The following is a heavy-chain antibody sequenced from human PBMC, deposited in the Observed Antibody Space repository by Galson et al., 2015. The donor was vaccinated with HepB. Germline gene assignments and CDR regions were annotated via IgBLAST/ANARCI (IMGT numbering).Heavy chain of an antibody. CDR2: IKQDGSEK. CDR3: ARNPKHRGYSTDY. Sequence: SLRLSCAASGFTFSSYWMSWVRQAPGKGLEWVANIKQDGSEKYYVDSVKGRFAISRDNAKNSLYLQMNSLRAEDTAVYYCARNPKHRGYSTDYWGQGTLVTVSS. J-gene: IGHJ4*02. CDR1: GFTFSSYW. V-gene: IGHV3-7*01. D-gene: IGHD5-18*01.